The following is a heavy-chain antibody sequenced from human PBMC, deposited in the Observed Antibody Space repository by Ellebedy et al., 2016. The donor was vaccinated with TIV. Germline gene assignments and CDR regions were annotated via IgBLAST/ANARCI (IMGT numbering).Heavy chain of an antibody. D-gene: IGHD3-16*01. Sequence: GGSLRLSCAASGFTFSSYGMHWVRQAPGKGLEWVAVISYDGSNKYHADSVKGRFTISRDNSKNPLYLQMNSLRADYTAVYYCANHAIMMDWGTPSSGLDYWGQGTLVTVSS. CDR1: GFTFSSYG. CDR2: ISYDGSNK. V-gene: IGHV3-30*18. CDR3: ANHAIMMDWGTPSSGLDY. J-gene: IGHJ4*02.